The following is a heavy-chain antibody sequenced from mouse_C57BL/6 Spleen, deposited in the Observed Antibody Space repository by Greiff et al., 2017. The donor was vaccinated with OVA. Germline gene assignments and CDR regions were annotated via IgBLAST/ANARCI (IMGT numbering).Heavy chain of an antibody. V-gene: IGHV5-9-1*02. D-gene: IGHD1-1*01. CDR3: TREGSSPFAY. CDR2: ISSGGDYI. CDR1: GFTFSSYA. J-gene: IGHJ3*01. Sequence: EVKLEESGEGLVKPGGSLKLSCAASGFTFSSYAMSWVRQTPEKRLEWVAYISSGGDYIYYADTVKGRFTISRDNARNTLYLQMSSLKSEDTAMYYCTREGSSPFAYWGQGTLVTVSA.